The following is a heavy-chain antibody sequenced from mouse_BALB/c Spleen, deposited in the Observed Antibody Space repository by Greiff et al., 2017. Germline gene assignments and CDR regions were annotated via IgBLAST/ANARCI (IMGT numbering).Heavy chain of an antibody. CDR1: GYAFSSYW. CDR2: IYPGDGDT. CDR3: ARSGRYDDAY. V-gene: IGHV1-80*01. J-gene: IGHJ3*01. Sequence: VQLQQSGAELVRPGSSVKISCKASGYAFSSYWMNWVKQRPGQGLEWIGQIYPGDGDTNYNGKFKGKATLTADKSSSTAYMQLSSLTSEDSAVYFCARSGRYDDAYWGQGTLVTVSA. D-gene: IGHD2-14*01.